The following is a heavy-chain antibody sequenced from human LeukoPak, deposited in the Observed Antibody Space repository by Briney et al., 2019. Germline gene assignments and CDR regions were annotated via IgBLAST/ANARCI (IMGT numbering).Heavy chain of an antibody. CDR1: GFTFSSYG. CDR2: IRYDGSDK. V-gene: IGHV3-30*02. D-gene: IGHD6-19*01. J-gene: IGHJ4*02. CDR3: AKDRSIAVAQKIFDD. Sequence: GGSLRLSCAASGFTFSSYGMHWVRQAPGKGLEWVALIRYDGSDKYYADSVKGRFTISRDNSNNTLYLQMSSLGAEDTAVHYCAKDRSIAVAQKIFDDWGQGTLVTVSS.